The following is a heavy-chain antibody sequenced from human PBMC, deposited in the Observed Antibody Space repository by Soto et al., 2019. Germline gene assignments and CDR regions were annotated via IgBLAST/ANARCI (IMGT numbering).Heavy chain of an antibody. J-gene: IGHJ3*02. CDR2: IYDSGDA. CDR3: VSSRTAVFGDALDI. D-gene: IGHD3-3*01. CDR1: GGSISSYF. V-gene: IGHV4-59*03. Sequence: NPSETLSLTCSVSGGSISSYFKNWIRQAPGKGLEWIGRIYDSGDANYNPSLKSRVTISLDTSKNQFSLKLSSVTAADTAVYYCVSSRTAVFGDALDIWALGTMVTVSS.